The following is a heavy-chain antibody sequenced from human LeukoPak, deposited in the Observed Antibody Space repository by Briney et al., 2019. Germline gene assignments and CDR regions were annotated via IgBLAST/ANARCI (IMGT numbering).Heavy chain of an antibody. V-gene: IGHV1-3*01. Sequence: GASVKVSCKASGYTFTSYGISWVRQAPGQGLEWMGWINAGNGNTKYSQKFQGRVTITRDTSASTAYMELSSLRSEDTAVYYCARAPRPIVATIRYYFDYWGQGTLVTVSS. J-gene: IGHJ4*02. D-gene: IGHD5-12*01. CDR1: GYTFTSYG. CDR3: ARAPRPIVATIRYYFDY. CDR2: INAGNGNT.